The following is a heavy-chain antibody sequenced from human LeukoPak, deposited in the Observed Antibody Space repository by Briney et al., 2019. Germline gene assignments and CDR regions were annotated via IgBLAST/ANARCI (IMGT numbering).Heavy chain of an antibody. Sequence: ASVKVSCKASGYTFTSYGISWVRQAPGQGLEWMGWISAYNGNTNYAQKLQGRVTMTTDTSTSTAYMELRSLRSDDTAVYYCARTGDPYDSSGYYDFDYWGQGTPVTVSS. D-gene: IGHD3-22*01. CDR2: ISAYNGNT. V-gene: IGHV1-18*01. CDR3: ARTGDPYDSSGYYDFDY. CDR1: GYTFTSYG. J-gene: IGHJ4*02.